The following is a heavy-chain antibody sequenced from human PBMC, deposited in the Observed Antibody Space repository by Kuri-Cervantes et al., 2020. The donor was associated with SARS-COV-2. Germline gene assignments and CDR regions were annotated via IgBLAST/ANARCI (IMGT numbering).Heavy chain of an antibody. Sequence: SETLSLTCAVSGYSISSGYYWGWTRQPPGKGLEWIGSIYHSGSTYYNPSLKSRVTISVDTSKNQFSLKLSSVTAADTAVYYCARTLTRFLEWFLFDYWGQGTLVTVSS. CDR3: ARTLTRFLEWFLFDY. J-gene: IGHJ4*02. V-gene: IGHV4-38-2*01. CDR2: IYHSGST. CDR1: GYSISSGYY. D-gene: IGHD3-3*01.